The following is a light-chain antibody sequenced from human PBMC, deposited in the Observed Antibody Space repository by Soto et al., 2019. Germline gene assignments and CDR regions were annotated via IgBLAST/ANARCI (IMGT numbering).Light chain of an antibody. J-gene: IGLJ1*01. Sequence: QSVLTQPPSESAAPGQKVTLSCSGSSSHIGNNFVSWYQPLPGTAPKLLIYANNKRPSGIPDRFSGSKSGTSATLDITGLQTGDEADYYCGTWDSSLSDPYVFGTGTKLTVL. CDR2: ANN. V-gene: IGLV1-51*01. CDR1: SSHIGNNF. CDR3: GTWDSSLSDPYV.